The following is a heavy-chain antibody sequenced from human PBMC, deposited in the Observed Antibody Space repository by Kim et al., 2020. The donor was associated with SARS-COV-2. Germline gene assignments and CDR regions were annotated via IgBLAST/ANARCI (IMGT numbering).Heavy chain of an antibody. D-gene: IGHD3-3*01. CDR2: IYYSGST. CDR3: ARVRSDYDFWSGYGSGEQYFDY. V-gene: IGHV4-31*03. CDR1: GGSISSGGYY. J-gene: IGHJ4*02. Sequence: SETLSLTCTVSGGSISSGGYYWSWIRQHPGKGLEWIGYIYYSGSTYYNPSLKSRVTISVDTSKNQFSLKLSSITAADTAVYYCARVRSDYDFWSGYGSGEQYFDYWGQGTLVTVSS.